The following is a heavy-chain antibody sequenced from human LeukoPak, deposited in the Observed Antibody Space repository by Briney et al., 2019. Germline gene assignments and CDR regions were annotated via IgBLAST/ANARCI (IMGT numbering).Heavy chain of an antibody. D-gene: IGHD3-22*01. J-gene: IGHJ2*01. CDR2: ISGRGTST. CDR3: ARDGFYYDSSGHLDWYFDL. Sequence: GGSLRLSCAASGLTFSSYGMSWVRQAPGKGLEWVSDISGRGTSTQYADSVKGRITISRDNSKNTLYLQMNSLRAEDTAVYYCARDGFYYDSSGHLDWYFDLWGRGTLVTVSS. V-gene: IGHV3-23*01. CDR1: GLTFSSYG.